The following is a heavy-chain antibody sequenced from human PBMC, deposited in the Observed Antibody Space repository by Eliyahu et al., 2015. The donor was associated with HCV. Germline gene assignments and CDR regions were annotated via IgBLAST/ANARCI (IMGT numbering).Heavy chain of an antibody. CDR1: GFTFSSYA. CDR2: ISGSGGST. D-gene: IGHD1-26*01. J-gene: IGHJ4*02. Sequence: GEXLRLSCAASGFTFSSYAMSWVRQAPGKGLEWVSAISGSGGSTYYADSVKGRFTISRDNSKNTLYLQMNSLRAEDTAVYYCAKDELPHPFDYWGQGTLVTVSS. V-gene: IGHV3-23*01. CDR3: AKDELPHPFDY.